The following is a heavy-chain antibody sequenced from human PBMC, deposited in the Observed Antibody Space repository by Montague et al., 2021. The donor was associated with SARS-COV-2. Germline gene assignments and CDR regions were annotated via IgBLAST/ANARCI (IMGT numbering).Heavy chain of an antibody. D-gene: IGHD5-24*01. J-gene: IGHJ5*02. CDR2: RLLFEKKT. CDR3: AREDRWNWFDP. V-gene: IGHV4-61*10. CDR1: GVVVLRRRS. Sequence: SETLSLTCTVSGVVVLRRRSEEHTSELQSPMYFVCRLLFEKKTNYNPSLETLVTISVDPSNNQFSLKLSSVTAADTAVYYCAREDRWNWFDPWGQGTLVIV.